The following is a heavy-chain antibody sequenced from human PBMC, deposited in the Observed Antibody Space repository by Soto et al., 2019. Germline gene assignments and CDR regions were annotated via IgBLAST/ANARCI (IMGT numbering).Heavy chain of an antibody. J-gene: IGHJ6*03. CDR2: ISSSSSTI. Sequence: PGGSLRLSCAASGFTFSSYSMNWVRQAPGKGLEWVSYISSSSSTIYYADSVKGRFTISRDNAKNTLYLQMNSLRDEDTAVYYCASSPPRYYDFWSGYQVFYYMDVWGKGTTVTVSS. CDR1: GFTFSSYS. V-gene: IGHV3-48*02. CDR3: ASSPPRYYDFWSGYQVFYYMDV. D-gene: IGHD3-3*01.